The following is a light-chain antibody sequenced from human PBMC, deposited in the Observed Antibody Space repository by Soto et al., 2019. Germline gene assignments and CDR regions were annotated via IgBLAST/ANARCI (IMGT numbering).Light chain of an antibody. CDR2: EVS. J-gene: IGLJ2*01. CDR3: SSYTSSSTLEVV. Sequence: QSALTQPASVSGSPGQSITISCTGTSSDVGGYNYVSWYQQHPGKAPKLMIYEVSNRHSGVSNRFSGSKSGNTASLTISGLQAEDEADYYCSSYTSSSTLEVVFGGGTKLTVL. V-gene: IGLV2-14*01. CDR1: SSDVGGYNY.